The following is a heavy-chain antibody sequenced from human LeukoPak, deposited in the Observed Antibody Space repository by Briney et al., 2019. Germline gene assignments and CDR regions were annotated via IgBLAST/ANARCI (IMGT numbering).Heavy chain of an antibody. V-gene: IGHV4-59*08. Sequence: SETLSLTCTVSGGSISSYYWSWIRQPPGKGLEWIGYIYYSGGTNYNPSLKSRVTISVDTSKNQFSLKLSSVTAADTAVYYCASHTYGDYAAFDYWGQGTLVTVSS. CDR1: GGSISSYY. D-gene: IGHD4-17*01. CDR2: IYYSGGT. CDR3: ASHTYGDYAAFDY. J-gene: IGHJ4*02.